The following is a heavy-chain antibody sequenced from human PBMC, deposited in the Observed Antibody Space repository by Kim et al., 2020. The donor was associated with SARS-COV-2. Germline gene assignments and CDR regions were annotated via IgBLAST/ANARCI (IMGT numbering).Heavy chain of an antibody. D-gene: IGHD6-19*01. Sequence: ASVKVSCKASGYTFTSYAMHWVRQAPGQRLEWMGWINAGNGNTKYSQKFQGRVTITRDTSASTAYMELSSLRSEDTAVYYCARDRVQQWLVYYYYYGMDVWGQGTTVTVSS. J-gene: IGHJ6*02. CDR2: INAGNGNT. CDR1: GYTFTSYA. V-gene: IGHV1-3*01. CDR3: ARDRVQQWLVYYYYYGMDV.